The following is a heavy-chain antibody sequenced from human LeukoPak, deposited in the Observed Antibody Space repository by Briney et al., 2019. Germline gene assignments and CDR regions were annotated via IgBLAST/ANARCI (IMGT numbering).Heavy chain of an antibody. CDR2: MNPNSGNT. J-gene: IGHJ6*03. D-gene: IGHD3-10*01. CDR1: GYTFTSYD. CDR3: ARIPHDGGLSMVRGKTVYYFYYYMDV. Sequence: GASVKVSFKASGYTFTSYDINWVRQATGQGLEWMGWMNPNSGNTGYAQKFQGRVTITRNTSISTAYMELSSLRSEDTAVYYCARIPHDGGLSMVRGKTVYYFYYYMDVWGQGTTVTVSS. V-gene: IGHV1-8*01.